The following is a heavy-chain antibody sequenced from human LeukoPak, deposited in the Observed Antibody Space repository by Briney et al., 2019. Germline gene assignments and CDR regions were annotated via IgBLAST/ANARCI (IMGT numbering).Heavy chain of an antibody. J-gene: IGHJ4*02. V-gene: IGHV3-21*01. D-gene: IGHD5-24*01. CDR1: GFTFSSYS. CDR2: ISSSSSYI. CDR3: ARVGRWLQLDY. Sequence: GGSLRLSCAASGFTFSSYSMNWVRQAPGKGLDWVSSISSSSSYIYYADSVKGRFTISRDNAKNSLYLQMNSLRAEDTAVYYCARVGRWLQLDYWGQGTLVTVSS.